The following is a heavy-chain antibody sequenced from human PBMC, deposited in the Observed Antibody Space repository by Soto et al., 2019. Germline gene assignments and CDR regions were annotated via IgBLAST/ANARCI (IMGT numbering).Heavy chain of an antibody. CDR1: GVSISSGVYY. CDR3: ARHNYDSSGTAVDV. CDR2: IYYSGST. Sequence: SETLSLTCTVSGVSISSGVYYWSWIRQHPGKGLEWIGYIYYSGSTYYNPSLKSRVTISVDTSKNQFSLKLSSVTAADTAVYYCARHNYDSSGTAVDVWGQGTTVTVSS. J-gene: IGHJ6*02. D-gene: IGHD3-22*01. V-gene: IGHV4-31*03.